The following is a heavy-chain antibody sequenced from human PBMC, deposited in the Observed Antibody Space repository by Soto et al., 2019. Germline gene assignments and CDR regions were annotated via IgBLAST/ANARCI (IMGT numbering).Heavy chain of an antibody. CDR3: ARVGYCSSTSCYYYYYYGMDV. CDR1: GYTFTGYY. Sequence: EASVKVSCKASGYTFTGYYMHWVRQAPGQGLEWMGWINPNSGGTNYAQKFQGRVTMTRDTSISTAYMELSRLRSDDTAVYYCARVGYCSSTSCYYYYYYGMDVWGQGTTVTVSS. V-gene: IGHV1-2*02. D-gene: IGHD2-2*01. CDR2: INPNSGGT. J-gene: IGHJ6*02.